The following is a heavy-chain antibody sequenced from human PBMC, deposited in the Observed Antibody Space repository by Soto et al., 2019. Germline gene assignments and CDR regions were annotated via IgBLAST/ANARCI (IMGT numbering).Heavy chain of an antibody. CDR3: ARHSSGTSFDP. CDR2: IYYSGST. J-gene: IGHJ5*02. D-gene: IGHD3-10*01. V-gene: IGHV4-59*08. CDR1: GGSISTDY. Sequence: SETLSLTCTVSGGSISTDYWSWIRQSPGKGLEWIGFIYYSGSTNYNPSLKSRVAISVDTSKNEFSLKLSSVTAADTAVYYCARHSSGTSFDPWGQGTLVTVS.